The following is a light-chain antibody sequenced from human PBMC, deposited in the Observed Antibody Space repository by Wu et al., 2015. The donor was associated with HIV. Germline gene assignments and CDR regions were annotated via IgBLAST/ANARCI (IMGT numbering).Light chain of an antibody. CDR3: QQYGSPPGT. CDR2: GAS. V-gene: IGKV3-20*01. Sequence: EIVLAQSPVTLSLSPGERATLSCRASQSISANYLAWYQQRPGQAPRLLIYGASSRAPGIPERFSGSGSGTDFTLTISRLEPEDFAVYYCQQYGSPPGTFGQGTKVEMK. J-gene: IGKJ1*01. CDR1: QSISANY.